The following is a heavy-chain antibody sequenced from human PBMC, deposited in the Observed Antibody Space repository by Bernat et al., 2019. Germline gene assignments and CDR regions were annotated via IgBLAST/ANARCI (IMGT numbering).Heavy chain of an antibody. V-gene: IGHV3-30-3*01. CDR1: GFTFSSYA. J-gene: IGHJ6*02. CDR2: ISYDGSNK. D-gene: IGHD5-18*01. CDR3: ATSIGNTAMVYRDYYYYGMDV. Sequence: QVQLVESGGGVVQPGRSLRLSCAASGFTFSSYAMHWVRQAPGKGLEWVAVISYDGSNKYYADSVKGRFTISSDNSKNTLYLQMNSLRAEDTAVYYCATSIGNTAMVYRDYYYYGMDVWGQGTTVTVSS.